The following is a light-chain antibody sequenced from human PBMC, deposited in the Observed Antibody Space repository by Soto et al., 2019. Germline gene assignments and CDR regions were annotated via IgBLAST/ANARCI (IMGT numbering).Light chain of an antibody. CDR1: QSVSHSY. Sequence: EVVVTQSPAPLYVSPGERATLYCRAGQSVSHSYLAWYQQKPGQAPRLLIYVASGKATSIPDRFSGSRCGTDITLTIIRLEPEDVAVDYCQQYGSSPLTFGGGTKVDIK. V-gene: IGKV3-20*01. J-gene: IGKJ4*01. CDR3: QQYGSSPLT. CDR2: VAS.